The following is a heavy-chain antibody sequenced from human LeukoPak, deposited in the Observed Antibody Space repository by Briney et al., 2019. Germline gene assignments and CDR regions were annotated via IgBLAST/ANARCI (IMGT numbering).Heavy chain of an antibody. V-gene: IGHV3-23*05. CDR3: ATRNFYQSRPYYYYYFDF. CDR1: GFPFSSYA. J-gene: IGHJ4*02. D-gene: IGHD3-22*01. Sequence: GGSLRLSCAASGFPFSSYAMNWVRQAPGKGLEWVSSIDSGTSAYYGDSLKGRFTISRDNSRNTLCLQINSLRAEDTAAYYCATRNFYQSRPYYYYYFDFWGQGTLVTVPS. CDR2: IDSGTSA.